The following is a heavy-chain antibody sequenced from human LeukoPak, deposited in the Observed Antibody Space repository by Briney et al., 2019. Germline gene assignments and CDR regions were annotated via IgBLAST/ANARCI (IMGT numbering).Heavy chain of an antibody. Sequence: SVKVSCKASGDTFSSYAISWVRQAPGQGLEWMGGIIPSFGTANYEQKFQGRVTITADESTSTAYIQQHSLRSADPPVYYCPSDWYHYESSGSCYPLRYWDQGPRVTVPS. CDR1: GDTFSSYA. CDR3: PSDWYHYESSGSCYPLRY. D-gene: IGHD3-22*01. V-gene: IGHV1-69*13. CDR2: IIPSFGTA. J-gene: IGHJ4*02.